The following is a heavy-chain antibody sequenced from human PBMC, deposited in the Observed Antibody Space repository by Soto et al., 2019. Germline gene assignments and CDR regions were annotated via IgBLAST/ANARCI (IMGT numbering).Heavy chain of an antibody. Sequence: SVQAFCKASVYTFTSYDNNWVRQPTAQGLEWMGWMNPNSGNTGYAQKFQGRVTMTRNTSINQAYLELSRLRSEDTAVYYCAGYYQRYCYFWDNPYDYWGQGTLVTVSS. J-gene: IGHJ4*02. CDR2: MNPNSGNT. CDR1: VYTFTSYD. V-gene: IGHV1-8*01. D-gene: IGHD2-21*01. CDR3: AGYYQRYCYFWDNPYDY.